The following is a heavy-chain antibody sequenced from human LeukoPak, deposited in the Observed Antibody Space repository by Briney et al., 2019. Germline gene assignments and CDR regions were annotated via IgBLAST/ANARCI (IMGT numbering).Heavy chain of an antibody. CDR1: GYTFTGYY. D-gene: IGHD2-15*01. V-gene: IGHV1-2*02. J-gene: IGHJ6*02. CDR3: ASGVVVVAATWSSYYYGMDV. CDR2: INPNSGGT. Sequence: ASVKVSCKASGYTFTGYYMHWVRQAPGQGLEWMGWINPNSGGTNYAQKFQGRVTMTRDTSISTAYTELSRLRSDDTAVYYCASGVVVVAATWSSYYYGMDVWGQGTTVTVSS.